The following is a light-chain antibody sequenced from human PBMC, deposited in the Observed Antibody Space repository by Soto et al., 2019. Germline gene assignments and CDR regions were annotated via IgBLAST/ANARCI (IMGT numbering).Light chain of an antibody. V-gene: IGKV3-11*01. Sequence: TQSRATVSFSPGEKATLSCRASQSVSSSLAWYQQKPGQSPRLLIYDTSNRATGIPARFSGSGSGTDFTLTISSLEPEDFAVYYCHQRSNWRITFGQGTRMEIK. CDR1: QSVSSS. J-gene: IGKJ5*01. CDR2: DTS. CDR3: HQRSNWRIT.